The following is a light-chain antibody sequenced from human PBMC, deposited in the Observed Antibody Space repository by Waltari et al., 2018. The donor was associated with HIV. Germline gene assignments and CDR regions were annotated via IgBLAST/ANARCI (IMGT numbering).Light chain of an antibody. CDR1: SGRIGSNY. Sequence: FMLTQPRSVSESPGKTVTISCTRSSGRIGSNYVQWYQQRPGSFPTTVIYEDDQRPSGVPGRFSGSIDRSSNSASLTISGLMTEDEADDYCQSYDSNTRIFGTGTKVTVL. J-gene: IGLJ1*01. CDR2: EDD. V-gene: IGLV6-57*01. CDR3: QSYDSNTRI.